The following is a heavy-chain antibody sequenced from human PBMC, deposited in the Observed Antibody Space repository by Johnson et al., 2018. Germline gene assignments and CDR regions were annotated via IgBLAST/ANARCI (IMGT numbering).Heavy chain of an antibody. CDR1: GFTFGDYA. CDR2: ISTSSNTI. CDR3: ARDAEQRHYYYYMDV. Sequence: EVQLVESGGGLVKPGGSLRLSCAASGFTFGDYAMSWLRQAPGKGLEWLAYISTSSNTIWYADSLRGRFTISRDNAKNSLYLQMNSLRAEDTAVYFCARDAEQRHYYYYMDVWGKGTAVTVSS. J-gene: IGHJ6*03. V-gene: IGHV3-48*01. D-gene: IGHD6-25*01.